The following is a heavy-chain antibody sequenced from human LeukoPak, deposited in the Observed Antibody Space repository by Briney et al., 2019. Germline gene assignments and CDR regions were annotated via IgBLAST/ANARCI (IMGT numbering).Heavy chain of an antibody. CDR1: GFTFSSYA. CDR2: ISGSGGST. V-gene: IGHV3-23*01. Sequence: GGSLRLSCAASGFTFSSYAMSWVRQAPGEGLEWVSAISGSGGSTYYADSVKGRFTISRDNSKNTLYLQMNSLRAEDTAVYYCAKVWGNGSYWRGYYFDYWGQGTLVTVSS. D-gene: IGHD1-26*01. J-gene: IGHJ4*02. CDR3: AKVWGNGSYWRGYYFDY.